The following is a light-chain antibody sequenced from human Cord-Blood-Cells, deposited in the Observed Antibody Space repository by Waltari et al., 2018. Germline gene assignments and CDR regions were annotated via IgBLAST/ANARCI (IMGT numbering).Light chain of an antibody. CDR2: RAS. CDR1: QSVLYSSNNKNY. J-gene: IGKJ4*01. CDR3: QQYNSTPLT. V-gene: IGKV4-1*01. Sequence: DIVMTQSPDSLAASLGERATINCKSSQSVLYSSNNKNYLAWYQQKPGQPPKLLIYRASTRESGVPDRFSGSGSGTDFTLTISSLQAEDVAVYYCQQYNSTPLTFGGGTKVEIK.